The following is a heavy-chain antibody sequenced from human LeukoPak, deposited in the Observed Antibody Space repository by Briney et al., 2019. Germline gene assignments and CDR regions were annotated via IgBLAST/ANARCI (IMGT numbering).Heavy chain of an antibody. Sequence: GGSLRLSCAASGITISTYSMNWVRQAPGKGLEWVSSISSSSGYIYYEDSVKGRFTISRDNAKNSLYLQMNSLRAEDTAVYYCARDTDGFESGYGYYYYHGMDVWGQGTMVTVSS. D-gene: IGHD3-3*01. J-gene: IGHJ6*02. CDR2: ISSSSGYI. V-gene: IGHV3-21*01. CDR1: GITISTYS. CDR3: ARDTDGFESGYGYYYYHGMDV.